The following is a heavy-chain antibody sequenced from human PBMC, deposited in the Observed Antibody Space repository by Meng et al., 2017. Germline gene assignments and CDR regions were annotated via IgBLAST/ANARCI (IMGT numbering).Heavy chain of an antibody. D-gene: IGHD2-21*02. CDR1: GYSFTVYY. CDR2: IDPNSGDT. Sequence: ASVKVSCKASGYSFTVYYIHWVRQAPGQGLEWMGWIDPNSGDTNHAQNFQGRVTMTRDTSISTAYMELSRLRSDDTAVFYCARGGTYGDYDHWGQGTLVTVPQ. J-gene: IGHJ4*02. V-gene: IGHV1-2*02. CDR3: ARGGTYGDYDH.